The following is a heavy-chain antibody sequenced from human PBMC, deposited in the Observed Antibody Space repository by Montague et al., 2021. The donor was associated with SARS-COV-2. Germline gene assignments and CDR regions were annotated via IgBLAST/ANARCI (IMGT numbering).Heavy chain of an antibody. CDR1: GGSFSGYY. Sequence: SETLSLTCAVYGGSFSGYYWSWIRQPPGKGLEWIGEISYSGSTNYNPSLKSRVTISIDTSKNQFSLKLSSVTAADTAVYYCARFAYRRVGIASYYGMDVWGQGTTVTVSS. CDR2: ISYSGST. V-gene: IGHV4-34*01. D-gene: IGHD1-1*01. CDR3: ARFAYRRVGIASYYGMDV. J-gene: IGHJ6*02.